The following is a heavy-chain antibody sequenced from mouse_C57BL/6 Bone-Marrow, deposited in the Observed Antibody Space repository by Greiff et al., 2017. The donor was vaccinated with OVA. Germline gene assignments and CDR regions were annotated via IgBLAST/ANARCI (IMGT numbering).Heavy chain of an antibody. CDR2: IYPRSGNT. CDR1: GYTFTSYG. Sequence: VQLQQSGAELARPGASVKLSCKASGYTFTSYGISWVKQRTGQGLEWIGEIYPRSGNTYYNEKFKGKATLTADKSSSTEYMELRSLTSEDSAVYFCATYYYGRGAWFAYWGQGTLVTVSA. J-gene: IGHJ3*01. CDR3: ATYYYGRGAWFAY. V-gene: IGHV1-81*01. D-gene: IGHD1-1*01.